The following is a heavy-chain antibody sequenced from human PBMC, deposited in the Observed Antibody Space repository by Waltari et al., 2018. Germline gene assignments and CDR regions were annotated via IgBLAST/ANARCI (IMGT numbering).Heavy chain of an antibody. CDR2: THTSGRT. J-gene: IGHJ5*01. D-gene: IGHD4-17*01. CDR3: ARVKDEFGDYGFDY. CDR1: GGSVSSGGYY. Sequence: QVQLQESGPGLVEPSETLSLTCTVSGGSVSSGGYYWSWIRQPPGKGLEWVGYTHTSGRTAYNPSLQSRVTIFGDTSTNQVSLNLRSVTAADTATYFCARVKDEFGDYGFDYWGQGTLVTVSS. V-gene: IGHV4-61*08.